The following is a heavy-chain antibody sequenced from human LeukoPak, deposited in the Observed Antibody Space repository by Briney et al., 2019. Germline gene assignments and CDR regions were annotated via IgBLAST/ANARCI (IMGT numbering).Heavy chain of an antibody. J-gene: IGHJ3*02. CDR2: ISAYNGNT. Sequence: ASVKVSCKASGYTFTSYGISWVRHAPGQGLEWMGWISAYNGNTNYAQKLQGRVTMTTDTSTSTAYMELRSLRSDDTAVYYCARKGSYCTNGVCYDAFDIWGQGTMVTVSS. CDR3: ARKGSYCTNGVCYDAFDI. D-gene: IGHD2-8*01. CDR1: GYTFTSYG. V-gene: IGHV1-18*01.